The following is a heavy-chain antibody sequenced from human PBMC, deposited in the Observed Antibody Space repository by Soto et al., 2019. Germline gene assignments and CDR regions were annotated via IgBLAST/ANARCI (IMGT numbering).Heavy chain of an antibody. Sequence: QVPLVQSGAEVKKPGSSVTVSCKASGGTFSSYAIHWVRQAPGQGLEWMGGIIPMYGPAKYAQRFQGRVTITEDESTTTVYMELTSLTSQDTAVYYCARVTSMVRGVIDNWFDPWGHGTLVTVSS. V-gene: IGHV1-69*01. J-gene: IGHJ5*02. CDR1: GGTFSSYA. CDR3: ARVTSMVRGVIDNWFDP. CDR2: IIPMYGPA. D-gene: IGHD3-10*01.